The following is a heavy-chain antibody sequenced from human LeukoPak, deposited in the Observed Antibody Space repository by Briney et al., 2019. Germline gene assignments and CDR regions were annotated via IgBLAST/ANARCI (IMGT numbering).Heavy chain of an antibody. Sequence: ASVKVSCKASGYTFTSYDINWVRQATGQGLEWMGWMNPNSGNTGYAQKFQGRVTMTRNTSISTAYMELSSLRSEDTAVYHCARRPPFRLTMVRAYDYWGQGTLVTVSS. J-gene: IGHJ4*02. CDR2: MNPNSGNT. V-gene: IGHV1-8*01. CDR3: ARRPPFRLTMVRAYDY. CDR1: GYTFTSYD. D-gene: IGHD3-10*01.